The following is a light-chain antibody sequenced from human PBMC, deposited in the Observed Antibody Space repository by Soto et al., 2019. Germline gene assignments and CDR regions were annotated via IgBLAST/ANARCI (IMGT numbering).Light chain of an antibody. CDR1: QSVNSLF. CDR3: QQYGSSPSIT. Sequence: EIVLTQSPGTLSLSPGERATLSCRASQSVNSLFFGWHQQKPGQAPTLLIYGTTNRAAGIPDRFSGSGSGTDFTLTISRLEPEDFAVYYCQQYGSSPSITFGQGTRLEIK. V-gene: IGKV3-20*01. CDR2: GTT. J-gene: IGKJ5*01.